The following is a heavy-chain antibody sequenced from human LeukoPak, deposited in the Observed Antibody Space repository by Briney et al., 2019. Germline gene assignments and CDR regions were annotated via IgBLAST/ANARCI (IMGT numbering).Heavy chain of an antibody. CDR2: IWYDGSNE. D-gene: IGHD2-21*02. V-gene: IGHV3-33*01. Sequence: PGRSLRLSCEASGFTFSSYGMHWVRQAPGKGLEWVALIWYDGSNEYYTDSVKGRFTTSRDNSKNTLYLQINSPRAEDTAVYFCARGDVVTSVYYFDYWGQGILVTVSS. CDR3: ARGDVVTSVYYFDY. J-gene: IGHJ4*02. CDR1: GFTFSSYG.